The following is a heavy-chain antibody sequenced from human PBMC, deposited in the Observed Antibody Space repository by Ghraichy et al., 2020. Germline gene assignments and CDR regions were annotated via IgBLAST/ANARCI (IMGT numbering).Heavy chain of an antibody. CDR3: ARGKRSSSWYYFDY. D-gene: IGHD6-13*01. J-gene: IGHJ4*02. CDR1: GFTFSSYS. CDR2: ISSSSSTI. V-gene: IGHV3-48*02. Sequence: GGSLRLSCAASGFTFSSYSMNWVRQAPGKGLEWVSYISSSSSTIYYADSVKGRFTISRDNAKNSLYLQMNSLRDEDTAVYYCARGKRSSSWYYFDYWGQGTLVTVSS.